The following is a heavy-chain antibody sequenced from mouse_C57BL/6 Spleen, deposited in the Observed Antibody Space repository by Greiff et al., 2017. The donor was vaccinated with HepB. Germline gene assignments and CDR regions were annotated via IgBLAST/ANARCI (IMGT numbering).Heavy chain of an antibody. V-gene: IGHV5-4*01. CDR1: GFTFSSYA. J-gene: IGHJ4*01. Sequence: VQLKESGGGLVKPGGSLKLSCAASGFTFSSYAMSWVCQTPEKRLEWVATISDGGSYTYYPDNVKGRFTISRDNAKNNLYLQMSHLKSEDTAMYYCARDGVLRSFYAMDYWGQGTSVTVSS. CDR2: ISDGGSYT. CDR3: ARDGVLRSFYAMDY. D-gene: IGHD1-1*01.